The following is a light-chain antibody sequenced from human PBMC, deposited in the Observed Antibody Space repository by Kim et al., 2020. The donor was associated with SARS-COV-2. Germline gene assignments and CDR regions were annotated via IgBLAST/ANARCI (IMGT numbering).Light chain of an antibody. V-gene: IGLV3-1*01. CDR1: KLGDKY. Sequence: PGQTASITCSGDKLGDKYACWYQQKPGQSPVLVIYQDSKRPSGIPERFSGSNSGNTATLTISGTQAMDEADYYCQAWDSSTKDVVFGGGTQLTVL. J-gene: IGLJ2*01. CDR3: QAWDSSTKDVV. CDR2: QDS.